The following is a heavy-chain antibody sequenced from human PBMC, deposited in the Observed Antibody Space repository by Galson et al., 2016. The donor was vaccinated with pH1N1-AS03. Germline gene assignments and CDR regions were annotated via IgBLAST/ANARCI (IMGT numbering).Heavy chain of an antibody. CDR1: GFTFGAFW. Sequence: PRLSCAASGFTFGAFWMSWVRQAPGKGLEWVANIKEDGNDQHYVASVKGRFTISRDNAKKSLFLQMNSLTADDTAVYYCARTRGVLQSSGEMLSYFDYWGLGSLVTVSS. D-gene: IGHD3-10*01. CDR3: ARTRGVLQSSGEMLSYFDY. V-gene: IGHV3-7*01. J-gene: IGHJ4*02. CDR2: IKEDGNDQ.